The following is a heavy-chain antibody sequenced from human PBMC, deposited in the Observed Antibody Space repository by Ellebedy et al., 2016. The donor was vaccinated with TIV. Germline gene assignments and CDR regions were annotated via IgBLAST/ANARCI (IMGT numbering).Heavy chain of an antibody. CDR3: ARGDSGYEFDY. V-gene: IGHV3-21*01. CDR1: GFTVSSYS. Sequence: GESLKISCVASGFTVSSYSMNWVRQAPGKGLEWVSSISSSSSYLYYADSVKGRFTISRDNAKNSLYLQMNSLRAEDTAVYYCARGDSGYEFDYWGQGTLVTVSS. CDR2: ISSSSSYL. J-gene: IGHJ4*02. D-gene: IGHD5-12*01.